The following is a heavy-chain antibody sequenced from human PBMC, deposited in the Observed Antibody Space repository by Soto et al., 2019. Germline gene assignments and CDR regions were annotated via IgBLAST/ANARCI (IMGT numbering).Heavy chain of an antibody. V-gene: IGHV4-59*01. CDR3: ARPMHHAAASLAGCDY. CDR2: VYHSGTT. CDR1: GVSITGSY. J-gene: IGHJ4*02. Sequence: SETLSLTCSVSGVSITGSYWSWIRQPPGKTLEWIGYVYHSGTTTYNPSLKSRVSISVDTSKNQFSLRLTSVIAAETAVYYCARPMHHAAASLAGCDYWGQGILVTVSS. D-gene: IGHD6-25*01.